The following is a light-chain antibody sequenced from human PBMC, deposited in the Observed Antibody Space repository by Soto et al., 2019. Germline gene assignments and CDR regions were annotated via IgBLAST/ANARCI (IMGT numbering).Light chain of an antibody. CDR1: QSVSSSY. CDR3: QQYGGVPYT. CDR2: GAS. Sequence: EIVLTQSPGTLSLSPGERATLSCRASQSVSSSYLAWYQQKPGHAPRLLIYGASSRATGIPDRFSGSGSGTDFTLTISRLEPEDFAVYYCQQYGGVPYTFGQGTKLEIK. V-gene: IGKV3-20*01. J-gene: IGKJ2*01.